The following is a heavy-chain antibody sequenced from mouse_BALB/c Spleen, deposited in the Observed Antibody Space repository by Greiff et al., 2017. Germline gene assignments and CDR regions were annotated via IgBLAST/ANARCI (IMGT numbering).Heavy chain of an antibody. CDR3: ARWKYRDWYFDV. CDR2: ISYSGST. J-gene: IGHJ1*01. Sequence: VQLQQSGPGLVKPSQSLSLTCTVTGYSITSDYAWNWIRQFPGNKLEWMGYISYSGSTSYNPSLKSRISITRDTSKNQFFLQLNSVTTEDTATYYCARWKYRDWYFDVWGAGTTVTVSS. D-gene: IGHD5-1-1*01. V-gene: IGHV3-2*02. CDR1: GYSITSDYA.